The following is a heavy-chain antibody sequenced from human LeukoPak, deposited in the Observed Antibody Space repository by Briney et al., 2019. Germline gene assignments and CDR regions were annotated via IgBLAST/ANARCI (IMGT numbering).Heavy chain of an antibody. Sequence: SETLSLTCTVSGGSIRNYYWSWIRQPPGKGLEWIGYVYYSGSTDYNPSLRSRVTISVDTSKNQFSLKVTAVPAADTAVYYCAREMYDSAGYRVSYFDYWGQGILVTVSS. CDR1: GGSIRNYY. D-gene: IGHD3-22*01. CDR2: VYYSGST. V-gene: IGHV4-59*01. J-gene: IGHJ4*02. CDR3: AREMYDSAGYRVSYFDY.